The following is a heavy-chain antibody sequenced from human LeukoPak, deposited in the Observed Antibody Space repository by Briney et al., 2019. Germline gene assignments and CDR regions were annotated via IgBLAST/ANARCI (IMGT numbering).Heavy chain of an antibody. CDR1: GYTFTSYG. V-gene: IGHV1-18*01. D-gene: IGHD6-13*01. CDR2: ISAYNSNT. CDR3: ARDQVARIAAAGTTDY. Sequence: GASVKVSCKASGYTFTSYGISWVRQAPGQGLEWMGWISAYNSNTNYAQKLQGRVTMTTDTSTSTAYMELRSLRSDDTAVYYCARDQVARIAAAGTTDYWGQGTLVTVSS. J-gene: IGHJ4*02.